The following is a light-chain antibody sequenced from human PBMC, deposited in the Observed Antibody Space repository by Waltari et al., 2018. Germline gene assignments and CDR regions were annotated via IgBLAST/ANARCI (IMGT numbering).Light chain of an antibody. CDR2: SNN. Sequence: QSVLTQPPSASGPPGQRVTISCSGSSSNIGSNTVNWYQQLAGTPPQPLTQSNNPRPSGVPGRFSGSRSGTSASLAVSGLQSEDEAEYYCAAWDDSLNGPVFGGGTKLTVL. V-gene: IGLV1-44*01. CDR3: AAWDDSLNGPV. J-gene: IGLJ3*02. CDR1: SSNIGSNT.